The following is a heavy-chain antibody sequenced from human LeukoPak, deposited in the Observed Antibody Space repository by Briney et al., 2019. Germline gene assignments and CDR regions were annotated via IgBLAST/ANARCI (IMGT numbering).Heavy chain of an antibody. Sequence: GGSLRLSCAASGFTFSSYSMNWVRQAPGKGLEWLSYISSSSGTIYYADSVKGRFTISRDNAKNSLYLQMNSLRAEDTAVYYCARARGDYGYYYMDVWGKGITVTVSS. J-gene: IGHJ6*03. CDR2: ISSSSGTI. V-gene: IGHV3-48*01. CDR3: ARARGDYGYYYMDV. D-gene: IGHD4-17*01. CDR1: GFTFSSYS.